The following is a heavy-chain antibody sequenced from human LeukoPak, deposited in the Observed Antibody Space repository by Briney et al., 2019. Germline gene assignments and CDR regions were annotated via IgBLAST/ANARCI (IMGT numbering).Heavy chain of an antibody. D-gene: IGHD3-10*01. Sequence: PGGSLRLSCTASGFTFSSYAMSWVRQAPGKGLEWVSTVTVSGGGTYYGDSVKGRFTISRDNSKNTLYLQMNSLRAEDTAVYYCAKGGGSRPNYFCCGMDVWGQGTPVTVSS. CDR1: GFTFSSYA. J-gene: IGHJ6*02. CDR3: AKGGGSRPNYFCCGMDV. V-gene: IGHV3-23*01. CDR2: VTVSGGGT.